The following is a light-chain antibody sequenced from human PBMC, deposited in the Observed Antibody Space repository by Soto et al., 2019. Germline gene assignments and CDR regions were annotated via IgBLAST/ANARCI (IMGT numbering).Light chain of an antibody. J-gene: IGKJ1*01. V-gene: IGKV3-15*01. CDR1: QSVGGN. Sequence: DIVMTQSPATPSGSPGERGTPSCRASQSVGGNLAWYQQRPGQAPRLLIFDASTRATGIPARFSGSGFGTDFTLTISSLQSEDFAVYYCQQSGDSQWTFGQGTKVDI. CDR2: DAS. CDR3: QQSGDSQWT.